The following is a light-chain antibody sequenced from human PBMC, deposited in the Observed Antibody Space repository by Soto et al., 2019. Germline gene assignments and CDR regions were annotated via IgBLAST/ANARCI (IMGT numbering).Light chain of an antibody. Sequence: EMVLTQSPATLSLSPGERATLSCRASQSVSNLLAWYQQKPGQAPRLLIYDASNRATGVPARFSGSGSGTDFTLTISSLEPEDFAVYFCQQRSNWPPFTFGPGTKVDIK. V-gene: IGKV3-11*01. CDR2: DAS. CDR1: QSVSNL. J-gene: IGKJ3*01. CDR3: QQRSNWPPFT.